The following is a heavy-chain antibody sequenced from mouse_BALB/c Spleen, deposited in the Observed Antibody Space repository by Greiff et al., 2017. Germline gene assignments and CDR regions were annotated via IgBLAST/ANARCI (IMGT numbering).Heavy chain of an antibody. D-gene: IGHD3-2*02. J-gene: IGHJ4*01. V-gene: IGHV2-6-4*01. CDR1: GFSLSRYS. Sequence: VKVVESGPGLVAPSQSLSITCTVSGFSLSRYSVHWVRQPPGKGLEWLGMIWGGGSTDYNSALKSRLSISKDNSKSQVFLKMNSLQTNDTAMYYWASPSGDYAMDYWGQGTSVTVSS. CDR3: ASPSGDYAMDY. CDR2: IWGGGST.